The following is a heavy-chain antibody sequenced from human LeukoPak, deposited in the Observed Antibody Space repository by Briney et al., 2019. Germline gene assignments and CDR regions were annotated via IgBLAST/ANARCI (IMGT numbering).Heavy chain of an antibody. CDR3: ARGRHSSSWSSFDY. D-gene: IGHD6-13*01. CDR1: GYTFTSYG. J-gene: IGHJ4*02. V-gene: IGHV1-18*01. Sequence: ASVKVSCKASGYTFTSYGINWVRQAPGQGLEWMGWISGYNGDTNYAQKFQGRVTMTTDTSTSTAFMELRSLRSEDTAVYYCARGRHSSSWSSFDYWGQGTLVTVSS. CDR2: ISGYNGDT.